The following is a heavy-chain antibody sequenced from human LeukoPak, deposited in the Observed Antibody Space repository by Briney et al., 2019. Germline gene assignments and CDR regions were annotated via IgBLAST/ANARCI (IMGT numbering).Heavy chain of an antibody. CDR3: ARAQLTYYYDSVFDY. Sequence: QPSETLSLTCTVSGGSISSYCWSWIRQPPGKGLEWIGYIYYSGSTNYNPSLKSRVTISVDTSKNQFSLKLSSVTAADTAVYYCARAQLTYYYDSVFDYWGQGTLVTVSS. D-gene: IGHD3-22*01. J-gene: IGHJ4*02. V-gene: IGHV4-59*08. CDR1: GGSISSYC. CDR2: IYYSGST.